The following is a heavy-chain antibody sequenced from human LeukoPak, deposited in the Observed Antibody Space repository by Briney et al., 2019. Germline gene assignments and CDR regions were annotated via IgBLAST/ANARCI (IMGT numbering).Heavy chain of an antibody. Sequence: GGSLRLSCAASGFTVSSNYMSWVRQAPGKGLEWVSVIYSGGSTYYADSVKGRFTISRDSSKNTLYLQMNSLRAEDTAVYYCARSGDYSIFDYWGQGTLVTVSS. J-gene: IGHJ4*02. CDR2: IYSGGST. CDR3: ARSGDYSIFDY. D-gene: IGHD4-17*01. CDR1: GFTVSSNY. V-gene: IGHV3-66*01.